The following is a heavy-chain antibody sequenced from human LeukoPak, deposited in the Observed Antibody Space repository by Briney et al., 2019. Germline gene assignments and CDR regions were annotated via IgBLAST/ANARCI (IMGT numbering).Heavy chain of an antibody. Sequence: AXEXXAXIXWDDDKRYSPSLKSRLTITKDTSKNQVVLTMTNMDPVDTATYYCAHIPALYYYDSSGYSFDYWGQGTLVTVSS. CDR2: IXWDDDK. D-gene: IGHD3-22*01. CDR3: AHIPALYYYDSSGYSFDY. J-gene: IGHJ4*02. V-gene: IGHV2-5*02.